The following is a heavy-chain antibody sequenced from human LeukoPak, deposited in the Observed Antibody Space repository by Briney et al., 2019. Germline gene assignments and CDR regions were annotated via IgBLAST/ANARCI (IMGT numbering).Heavy chain of an antibody. CDR2: INSDGGST. V-gene: IGHV3-74*01. Sequence: GGSLRLSCAASGFTFSSSWIHWVRQAPGKGLVWVSRINSDGGSTSYADSVKGRLTISRDNAKNALYLQMNSLRAEDTAVYYCARYLAYGMDVWGQGTTVTVSS. CDR1: GFTFSSSW. CDR3: ARYLAYGMDV. J-gene: IGHJ6*01.